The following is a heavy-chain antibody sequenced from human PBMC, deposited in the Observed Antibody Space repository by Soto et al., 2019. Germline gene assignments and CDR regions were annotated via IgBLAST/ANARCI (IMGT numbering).Heavy chain of an antibody. Sequence: SETLSLTCTVSGGSVTNSSYYWGWIRQSPGKGLEWIGSVYYRGRSYSRSSVKSRVTISVDTSKNRFSLSLNSVTASDTAVYFCVSQRTTVPTQAYFDYWGPGALVTVSS. V-gene: IGHV4-39*01. J-gene: IGHJ4*02. CDR2: VYYRGRS. D-gene: IGHD4-17*01. CDR3: VSQRTTVPTQAYFDY. CDR1: GGSVTNSSYY.